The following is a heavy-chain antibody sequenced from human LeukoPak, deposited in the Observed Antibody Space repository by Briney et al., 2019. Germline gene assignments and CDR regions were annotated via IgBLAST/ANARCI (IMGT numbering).Heavy chain of an antibody. CDR2: INHSGST. J-gene: IGHJ4*02. CDR1: GGSFSGYY. Sequence: PSETLSLTCAVYGGSFSGYYWSWIRQSPGKGLEWIGEINHSGSTNYNPSLKSRVIISLDTSKNQFSLRLSSVTAADAAVYYCASRHGDSGSSNCWGQGALVTVSS. D-gene: IGHD3-10*01. CDR3: ASRHGDSGSSNC. V-gene: IGHV4-34*01.